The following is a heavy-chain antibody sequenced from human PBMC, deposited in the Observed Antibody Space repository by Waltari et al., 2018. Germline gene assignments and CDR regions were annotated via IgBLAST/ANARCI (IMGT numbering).Heavy chain of an antibody. D-gene: IGHD2-2*01. CDR2: IYSAGNT. Sequence: QLQLQESGPGLVKPSETLSLTCTVSGASISSNTYYWGWIRQTPGKGLEWVGGIYSAGNTYYNPSLKRRVTMSVDVSRNRFSRNLRAVTAADTAIYFCARIYCRGNNCYGQDYGGQGTLATVSS. CDR1: GASISSNTYY. V-gene: IGHV4-39*01. J-gene: IGHJ4*02. CDR3: ARIYCRGNNCYGQDY.